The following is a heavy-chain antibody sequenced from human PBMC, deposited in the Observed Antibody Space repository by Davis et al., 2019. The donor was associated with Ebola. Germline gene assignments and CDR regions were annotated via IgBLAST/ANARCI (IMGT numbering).Heavy chain of an antibody. J-gene: IGHJ4*02. Sequence: PGGSLRLSCTVSGYSISSGYYWGWIRQPPGKGLEWIGSIYHSGSTYYNPSLKSRVTISVDTSKNQFSLKLSSVTAADTAVYYCARNSEYFDWLSHDYWGQGTLVTVSS. CDR2: IYHSGST. V-gene: IGHV4-38-2*02. CDR3: ARNSEYFDWLSHDY. D-gene: IGHD3-9*01. CDR1: GYSISSGYY.